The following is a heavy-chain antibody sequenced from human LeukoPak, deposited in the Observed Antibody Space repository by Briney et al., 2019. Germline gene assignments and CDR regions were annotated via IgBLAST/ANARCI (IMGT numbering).Heavy chain of an antibody. D-gene: IGHD6-19*01. CDR1: GGSITSYY. Sequence: KPSETLSLTCSVSGGSITSYYWSWFRQPPGKGLERIGYIYNSGTTNYNPSLKSRVTISVDTSKNQFSLKLSSVTAADTAVYFCARGLAEYSGGDDAFDIWGQGTMVTVSS. CDR2: IYNSGTT. V-gene: IGHV4-59*01. CDR3: ARGLAEYSGGDDAFDI. J-gene: IGHJ3*02.